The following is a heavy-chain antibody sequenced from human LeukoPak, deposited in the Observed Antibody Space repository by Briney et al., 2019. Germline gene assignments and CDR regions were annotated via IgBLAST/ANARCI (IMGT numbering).Heavy chain of an antibody. V-gene: IGHV1-69*05. J-gene: IGHJ3*02. Sequence: ASVKVSCKASGGTFSSYAISWVRQAPGQGLEWMGGIIPIFGTANYAQKLQGRVTMTTDTSTSTAYMELRSLRSDDTAVYYCARAPPLMYYYDSSGYYSAFDIWGQGTMVTVSS. D-gene: IGHD3-22*01. CDR2: IIPIFGTA. CDR1: GGTFSSYA. CDR3: ARAPPLMYYYDSSGYYSAFDI.